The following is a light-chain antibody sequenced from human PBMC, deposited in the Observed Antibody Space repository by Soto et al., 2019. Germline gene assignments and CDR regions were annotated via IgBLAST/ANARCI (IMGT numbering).Light chain of an antibody. V-gene: IGKV3-20*01. J-gene: IGKJ4*01. CDR3: QQYGSSPLT. CDR1: QSVRSNY. CDR2: GAS. Sequence: EIVLTQSPGTLSLSPGESATLSCRASQSVRSNYLAWYQQKPGQAPRLLIYGASSRATGIPDRFSGSGSGTDFTLTISRLEPEDFAVYYCQQYGSSPLTFGGGNKVEIK.